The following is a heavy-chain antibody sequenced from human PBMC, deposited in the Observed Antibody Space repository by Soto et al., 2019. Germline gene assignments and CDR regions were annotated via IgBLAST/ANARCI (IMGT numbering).Heavy chain of an antibody. CDR3: AREYPVHSAYFDY. J-gene: IGHJ4*02. CDR2: MYYSGSA. D-gene: IGHD1-26*01. V-gene: IGHV4-59*01. CDR1: GGSISSYY. Sequence: PSETLSLTCTVSGGSISSYYWTWIRQPPGKGLEWIGYMYYSGSANYNPSLRSRVTISVDTSKNQFSLNLNSVTAADTAVYYCAREYPVHSAYFDYWGQGILVTVSS.